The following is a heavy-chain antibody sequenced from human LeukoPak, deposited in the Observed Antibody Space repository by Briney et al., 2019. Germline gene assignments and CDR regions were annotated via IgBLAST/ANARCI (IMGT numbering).Heavy chain of an antibody. CDR1: GITLSRYD. CDR3: TGGHGIWSGSRLANAFDI. J-gene: IGHJ3*02. CDR2: IGAAGDT. D-gene: IGHD3-3*01. Sequence: PGGSLRLSCAASGITLSRYDMHWVRQTTGEGLDWISAIGAAGDTYYSDSVKGRFTISRENAKNFLYLQMNSLRAGDTAVYFCTGGHGIWSGSRLANAFDIWGQGTMVTVSS. V-gene: IGHV3-13*01.